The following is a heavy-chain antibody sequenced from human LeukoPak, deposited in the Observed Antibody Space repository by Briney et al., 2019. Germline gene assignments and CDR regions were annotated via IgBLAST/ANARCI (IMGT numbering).Heavy chain of an antibody. CDR1: GYTFTGYY. CDR3: ASHFYYGSGSYSNYYGMDV. V-gene: IGHV1-46*01. CDR2: INPSGGST. Sequence: ASVKVSCKASGYTFTGYYMHWVRQAPGQGLEWMGIINPSGGSTSYAQKFQGRVTMTRDTSTSTVYMELSSLRSEDTAVYYCASHFYYGSGSYSNYYGMDVWGQGTTVTVSS. D-gene: IGHD3-10*01. J-gene: IGHJ6*02.